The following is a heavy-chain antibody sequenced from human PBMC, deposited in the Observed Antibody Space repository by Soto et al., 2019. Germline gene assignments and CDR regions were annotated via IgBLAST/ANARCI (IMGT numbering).Heavy chain of an antibody. CDR3: VPSRCGGDWPRAYASHYFYRNDV. D-gene: IGHD2-21*02. CDR2: IYWDGDK. Sequence: QITLKESGPTLVKPTQTLTLTCTFSGFSLNTGGLGVGWIRQPPGKALEWLALIYWDGDKRYSPSLQSRLSITKDPSNHQVVLTMTNIGPVDTATFYCVPSRCGGDWPRAYASHYFYRNDVWGQGATVTVSS. CDR1: GFSLNTGGLG. V-gene: IGHV2-5*02. J-gene: IGHJ6*01.